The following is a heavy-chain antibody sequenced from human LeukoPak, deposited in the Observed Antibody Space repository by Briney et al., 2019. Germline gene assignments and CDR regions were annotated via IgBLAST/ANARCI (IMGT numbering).Heavy chain of an antibody. CDR3: ARGQS. CDR2: INHSGST. Sequence: KPSETLSLTCSVYGGSFSGYYWIWIRQPPGKGLEWIGEINHSGSTNYNPSLKSRVTISVDTSKNQFSLKLSSVTAADTAVYYCARGQSWGQGTLVTVSS. V-gene: IGHV4-34*01. CDR1: GGSFSGYY. J-gene: IGHJ4*02.